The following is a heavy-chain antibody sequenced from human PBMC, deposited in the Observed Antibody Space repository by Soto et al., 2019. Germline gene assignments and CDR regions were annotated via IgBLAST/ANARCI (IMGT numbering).Heavy chain of an antibody. CDR1: GFIFSSYG. D-gene: IGHD6-6*01. CDR3: ARSEYSNKREDYYYGMDV. CDR2: ISSTDATI. Sequence: GGSLRLSCAGSGFIFSSYGMNWVRQAPGMGLEWLSYISSTDATIYYADSVKGRFTISRDNSKNTLYLQMNSLRVEDTAVYYCARSEYSNKREDYYYGMDVWGQGTTVTVSS. J-gene: IGHJ6*02. V-gene: IGHV3-48*01.